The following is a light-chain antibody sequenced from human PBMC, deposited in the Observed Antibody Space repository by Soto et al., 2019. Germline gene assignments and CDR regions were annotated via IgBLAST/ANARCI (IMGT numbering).Light chain of an antibody. CDR2: EGS. Sequence: QSALTQPASVSGSPGQSITISCTGTSSDVGSYNLVSWYQQHPGNAPKLMIYEGSKRPSGVSNRLSGSKSGNTASLTISGLQAEYEADYYCCSYAGSSTHVVFGGGTKLTVL. V-gene: IGLV2-23*01. CDR1: SSDVGSYNL. J-gene: IGLJ2*01. CDR3: CSYAGSSTHVV.